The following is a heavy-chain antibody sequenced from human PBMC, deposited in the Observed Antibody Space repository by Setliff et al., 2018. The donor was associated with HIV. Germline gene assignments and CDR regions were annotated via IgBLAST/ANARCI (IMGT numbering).Heavy chain of an antibody. V-gene: IGHV4-4*07. J-gene: IGHJ6*03. D-gene: IGHD2-15*01. Sequence: NPSETLSLTCSVSGGSISSYYWNWIRQPAGKGLEWIGRIFSSGTTNYNPSLQSRITMSVDTSKNQFPLKLNSVTAADTAVYYCAREGWSDHYYYYMDVWDKGTTVTVSS. CDR1: GGSISSYY. CDR3: AREGWSDHYYYYMDV. CDR2: IFSSGTT.